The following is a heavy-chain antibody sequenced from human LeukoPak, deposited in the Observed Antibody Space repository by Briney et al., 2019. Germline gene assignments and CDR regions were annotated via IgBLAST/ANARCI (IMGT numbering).Heavy chain of an antibody. Sequence: GGSLRLSCAASGFTFSSYGMHWVRQAPDKGLEWVALIWYDGTNKFYADSVKGRFTIARDNSKNTLYLQINSLRAEDTAVYYCARDPEGGNVRYFQHWGQGTLVTISS. J-gene: IGHJ1*01. V-gene: IGHV3-33*01. CDR3: ARDPEGGNVRYFQH. CDR1: GFTFSSYG. CDR2: IWYDGTNK. D-gene: IGHD4-23*01.